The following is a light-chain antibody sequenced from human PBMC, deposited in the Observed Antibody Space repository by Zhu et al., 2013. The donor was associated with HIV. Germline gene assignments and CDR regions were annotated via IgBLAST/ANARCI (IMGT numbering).Light chain of an antibody. V-gene: IGKV3-11*01. J-gene: IGKJ2*01. CDR1: QSVSSY. Sequence: EIVLTQSPATLSLSPGERATLSCRASQSVSSYLAWYQQKPGQAPRLLMYDASNRATGIPARFGGSGSGTDFTLTISSLEPEDSAVYYCQQRSNWPPYTFGQGTKLEIK. CDR3: QQRSNWPPYT. CDR2: DAS.